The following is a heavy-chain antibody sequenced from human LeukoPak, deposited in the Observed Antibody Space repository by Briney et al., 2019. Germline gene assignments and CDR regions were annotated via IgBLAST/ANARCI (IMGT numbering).Heavy chain of an antibody. V-gene: IGHV4-4*07. CDR3: ARSYDFWSGYYSVYYMDV. CDR1: GGSISSYY. D-gene: IGHD3-3*01. Sequence: SETLSLTCTVSGGSISSYYWSWIRQPAGKGLEWIGRIYTSGSTNYNPSLKSRVTMSVDTSRNQFSLKLSSVTAADTAVYYCARSYDFWSGYYSVYYMDVWGKGTTVTVSS. CDR2: IYTSGST. J-gene: IGHJ6*03.